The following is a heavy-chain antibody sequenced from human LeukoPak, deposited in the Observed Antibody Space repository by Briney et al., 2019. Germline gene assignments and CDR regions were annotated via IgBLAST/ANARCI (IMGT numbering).Heavy chain of an antibody. CDR3: ARAGYLRVVLNWFDP. J-gene: IGHJ5*02. CDR1: GYSFTSYW. D-gene: IGHD3-3*01. V-gene: IGHV5-51*01. Sequence: GESLKISCKGSGYSFTSYWIGWVRQMPGKGPEWMGIIYPGDSDTRYSPSFQGQVTISADKSISTAYLQWSSLKASDTAMYYCARAGYLRVVLNWFDPWGQGTLVTVSS. CDR2: IYPGDSDT.